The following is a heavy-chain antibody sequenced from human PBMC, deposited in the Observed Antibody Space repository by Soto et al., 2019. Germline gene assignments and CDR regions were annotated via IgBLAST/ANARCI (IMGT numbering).Heavy chain of an antibody. J-gene: IGHJ6*02. CDR1: GFTFSSYA. CDR3: AKWGSRGLIAARPDYNGMDV. V-gene: IGHV3-23*01. D-gene: IGHD6-6*01. Sequence: GGSLRLSCAASGFTFSSYAMSWVRQAPGKGLEWVSAISGSGGSTYYADSVKGRFTISRDNSKNTLYLQMNSLRAEDTAVYYCAKWGSRGLIAARPDYNGMDVWGQGTTVTVSS. CDR2: ISGSGGST.